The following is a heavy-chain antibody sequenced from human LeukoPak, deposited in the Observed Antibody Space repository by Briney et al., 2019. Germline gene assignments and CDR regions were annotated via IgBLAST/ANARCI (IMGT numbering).Heavy chain of an antibody. D-gene: IGHD6-6*01. CDR2: VTGSGDAT. CDR1: GFTFSGCA. CDR3: AKDLAIAARPVFDY. V-gene: IGHV3-23*01. Sequence: PGGSLRISCAAFGFTFSGCALTWVRQAPGKGLEWVSTVTGSGDATYYADSVKGRFTISRDNSQNMLYLQMNSLRAEDTARYYCAKDLAIAARPVFDYWGRGTLVTVSS. J-gene: IGHJ4*02.